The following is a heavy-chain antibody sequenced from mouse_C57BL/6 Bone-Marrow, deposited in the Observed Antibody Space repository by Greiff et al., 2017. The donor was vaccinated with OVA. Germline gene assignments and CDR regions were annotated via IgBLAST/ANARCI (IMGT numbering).Heavy chain of an antibody. V-gene: IGHV1-64*01. D-gene: IGHD2-4*01. CDR3: AGSYYYDEAWFAN. CDR2: IHPNSGST. Sequence: QVQLQQPGAELVKPGASVKLSCKASGYTFTSYWMHWVKQRPGQGLEWIGMIHPNSGSTNYNEKFKSKATLPVDKSTSTVYMQLSSLTSEDSAVYYCAGSYYYDEAWFANWGQGTLVTVSA. J-gene: IGHJ3*01. CDR1: GYTFTSYW.